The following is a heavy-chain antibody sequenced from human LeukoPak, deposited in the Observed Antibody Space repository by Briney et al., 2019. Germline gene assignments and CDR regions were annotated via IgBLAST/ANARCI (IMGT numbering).Heavy chain of an antibody. CDR3: ARMLDSSGYPFDY. CDR2: IYYSGST. CDR1: GGSISSSSYY. V-gene: IGHV4-61*05. Sequence: SETLSLTCTVSGGSISSSSYYWGWIRQPPGKGLEWIGYIYYSGSTNYNPSLKSRVTISVDTSKNQFSLKLSSVTAADTAVYYCARMLDSSGYPFDYWGQGTLVTVSS. D-gene: IGHD3-22*01. J-gene: IGHJ4*02.